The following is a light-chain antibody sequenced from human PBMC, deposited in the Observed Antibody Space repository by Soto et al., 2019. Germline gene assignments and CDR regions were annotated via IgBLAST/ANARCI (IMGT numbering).Light chain of an antibody. CDR3: QQRSNWPLT. J-gene: IGKJ5*01. CDR1: QSVGSS. CDR2: DAF. Sequence: EIVLTHSPATLSLSPGERATLSCRASQSVGSSLAWYQQRPGQAPRLLIYDAFIRATGIPARFSGSESGTDFTLTISSLEPEDFAVYYCQQRSNWPLTFGQGTRLEIK. V-gene: IGKV3-11*01.